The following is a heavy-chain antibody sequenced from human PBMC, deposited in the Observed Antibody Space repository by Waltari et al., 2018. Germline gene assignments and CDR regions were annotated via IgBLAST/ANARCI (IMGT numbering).Heavy chain of an antibody. D-gene: IGHD6-19*01. Sequence: QVQLVESGGGLVKPGGSMRLSCTISGFRFSDHFMTWIRQAPGKGLEGVAYISGNGASTVYADSVKGRFSISRVNAKNSLYLQMNSLRADDTAVYFCAREASGWTPHFDNWGQGTLVTVSS. CDR3: AREASGWTPHFDN. V-gene: IGHV3-11*01. J-gene: IGHJ4*02. CDR2: ISGNGAST. CDR1: GFRFSDHF.